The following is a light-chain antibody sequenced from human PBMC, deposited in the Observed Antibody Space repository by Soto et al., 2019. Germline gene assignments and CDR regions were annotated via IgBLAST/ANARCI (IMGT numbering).Light chain of an antibody. CDR3: QQFGSSSFT. J-gene: IGKJ3*01. CDR1: QSITSAY. V-gene: IGKV3-20*01. CDR2: GAS. Sequence: EIVLTQSPGTLSLSPGERANLSCRASQSITSAYLAWYQHKPGRAPRLLIYGASSRATGIPDRFSGSGSGTDFTLTISRLDPDDFAVYYCQQFGSSSFTFGPGTKVDIK.